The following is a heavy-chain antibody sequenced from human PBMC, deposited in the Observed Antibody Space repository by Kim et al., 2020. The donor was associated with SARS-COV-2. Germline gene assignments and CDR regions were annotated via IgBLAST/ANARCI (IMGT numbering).Heavy chain of an antibody. Sequence: SETLSLTCAAYGGSFSGYYWCWIRQPPGKGLEWIAEIKHSGSTNYNPSLKSRVIISVDTYKNQFSLKLSSVTAADTAVYYWARGRSSVVPAALGAYYYYYYDVYVWCRGATVTVSS. CDR3: ARGRSSVVPAALGAYYYYYYDVYV. CDR1: GGSFSGYY. CDR2: IKHSGST. D-gene: IGHD2-2*01. J-gene: IGHJ6*02. V-gene: IGHV4-34*01.